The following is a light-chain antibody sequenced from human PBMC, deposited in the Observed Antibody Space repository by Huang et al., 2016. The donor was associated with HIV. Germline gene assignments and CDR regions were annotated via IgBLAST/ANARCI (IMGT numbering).Light chain of an antibody. V-gene: IGKV1-27*01. CDR2: AAS. J-gene: IGKJ1*01. CDR3: QKYDSAPRT. Sequence: IEMTQSPPSLSASIGDRVTLTCPASRVISTFLAWYQQKPGKPPKLLIYAASILHSGVPSRFSGSGSGTDFTLTISSLQPEDVAYYYCQKYDSAPRTFGQGTKVELK. CDR1: RVISTF.